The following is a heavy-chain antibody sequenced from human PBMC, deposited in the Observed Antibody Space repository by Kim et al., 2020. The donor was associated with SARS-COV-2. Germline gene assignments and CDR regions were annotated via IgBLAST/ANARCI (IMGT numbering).Heavy chain of an antibody. CDR3: AREAPGGQFDY. V-gene: IGHV1-46*01. J-gene: IGHJ4*02. D-gene: IGHD2-8*02. Sequence: AQKFPGRVTMTRDTSTNTVYMGLRSLRSEDTAVYYCAREAPGGQFDYWGQGTPVTVSS.